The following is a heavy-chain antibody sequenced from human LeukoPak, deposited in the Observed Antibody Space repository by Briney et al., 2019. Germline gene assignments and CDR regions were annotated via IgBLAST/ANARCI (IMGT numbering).Heavy chain of an antibody. J-gene: IGHJ5*02. CDR3: ARGYDSSRYNWFDP. CDR2: IYTSGST. CDR1: GGSISSYY. D-gene: IGHD3-22*01. Sequence: SETLSLTCTVSGGSISSYYWSWIRQPAGKGLEWIGRIYTSGSTNYNPSLKSRVTMSVDTSKNQFSLKLSSVTAAVTAVYYCARGYDSSRYNWFDPWGQGTLVTVSS. V-gene: IGHV4-4*07.